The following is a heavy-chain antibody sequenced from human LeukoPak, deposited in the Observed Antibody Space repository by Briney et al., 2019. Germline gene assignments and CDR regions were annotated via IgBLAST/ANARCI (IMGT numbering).Heavy chain of an antibody. Sequence: GGSLRLSCAASGFIFSSFGIHWVRQAPGKGLEWVTFMQYDGSVEFYADSVKGRFTMSRDNSKNTAFLQMSGLRTEDTAVYFCARETDYTSPGYYYMDVWGKGTTVTVSS. J-gene: IGHJ6*03. D-gene: IGHD4-11*01. CDR2: MQYDGSVE. CDR1: GFIFSSFG. V-gene: IGHV3-30*02. CDR3: ARETDYTSPGYYYMDV.